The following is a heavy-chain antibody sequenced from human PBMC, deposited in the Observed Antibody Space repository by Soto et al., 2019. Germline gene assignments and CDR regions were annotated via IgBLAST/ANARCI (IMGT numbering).Heavy chain of an antibody. CDR1: GYTFTSYG. V-gene: IGHV1-18*04. CDR3: ARVVPAAIRYTWFASRGADYYYYGMDV. Sequence: GASVKVSCKASGYTFTSYGISWVRQAPGQGLEWMGWISAYNGNTNYAQKLQGRVTMTTDTSTSTAYMELRSLRSDDTAVYYCARVVPAAIRYTWFASRGADYYYYGMDVWGQGTTVTVSS. D-gene: IGHD2-2*02. CDR2: ISAYNGNT. J-gene: IGHJ6*02.